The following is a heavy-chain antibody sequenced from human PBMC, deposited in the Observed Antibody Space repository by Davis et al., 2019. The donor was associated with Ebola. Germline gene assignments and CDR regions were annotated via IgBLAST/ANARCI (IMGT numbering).Heavy chain of an antibody. V-gene: IGHV5-51*01. Sequence: GGSLRLSCKGSGYSFTSYWIGWVRQMPGKGLEWMGIIYPGDSYTRYSPSFQGQVTISADKSISTAYLQWSSLKASDTAMYYCARRPCSGGSCYFLAYDYWGQGTLVTVSS. CDR2: IYPGDSYT. CDR1: GYSFTSYW. D-gene: IGHD2-15*01. J-gene: IGHJ4*02. CDR3: ARRPCSGGSCYFLAYDY.